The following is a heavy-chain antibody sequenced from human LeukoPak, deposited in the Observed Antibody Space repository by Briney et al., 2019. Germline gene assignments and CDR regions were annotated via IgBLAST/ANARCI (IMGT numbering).Heavy chain of an antibody. CDR1: GFTFSSYW. D-gene: IGHD6-19*01. CDR3: ARDSSSSGWFGYLDY. CDR2: IKQDGSEK. J-gene: IGHJ4*02. V-gene: IGHV3-7*01. Sequence: GGSLRLSCAVSGFTFSSYWMNWVRQAPGKGLEWVANIKQDGSEKYYVDSVKGRFTISRDNAKNSLYLQMNSLRAEDTAVYYCARDSSSSGWFGYLDYWGQGTLVSVSS.